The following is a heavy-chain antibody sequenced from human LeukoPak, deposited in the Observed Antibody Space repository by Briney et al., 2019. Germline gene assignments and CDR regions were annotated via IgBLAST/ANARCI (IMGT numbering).Heavy chain of an antibody. D-gene: IGHD3-16*02. J-gene: IGHJ4*02. CDR3: ARDFHYDYVWGSYRSRGPFDY. CDR2: ISSSGSTI. V-gene: IGHV3-48*03. Sequence: PGGSLRPSCAASGFTFSSYEMNWVRQAPGKGLEWVSYISSSGSTIYYADSVKGRFTISRDNAKNSLYLQMNSLRAEDTAVYYCARDFHYDYVWGSYRSRGPFDYWGQGTLVTVSS. CDR1: GFTFSSYE.